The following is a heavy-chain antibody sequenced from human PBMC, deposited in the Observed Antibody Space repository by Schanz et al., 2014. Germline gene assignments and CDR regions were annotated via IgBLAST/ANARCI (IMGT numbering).Heavy chain of an antibody. CDR3: ARSGSSNWYFFDY. Sequence: QVQLVQSGAEVKKPGSSVKVSCKASGYTFTDYGVIWVRQAPGQGLEWMGRIVPIAGITNYAQRFQGRVTITADKSSDTAYMELSSLRSEDTAVYYCARSGSSNWYFFDYWGQGTLVTVSS. D-gene: IGHD6-13*01. V-gene: IGHV1-69*02. CDR2: IVPIAGIT. J-gene: IGHJ4*02. CDR1: GYTFTDYG.